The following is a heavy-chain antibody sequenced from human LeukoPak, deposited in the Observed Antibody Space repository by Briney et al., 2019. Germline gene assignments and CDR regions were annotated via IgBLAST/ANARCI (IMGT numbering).Heavy chain of an antibody. V-gene: IGHV4-34*01. CDR3: ARAYSSSWYRDDWFDP. J-gene: IGHJ5*02. CDR1: GGSLSGYY. D-gene: IGHD6-13*01. CDR2: INHSGST. Sequence: SETLSLTCAVYGGSLSGYYWSWIRQPPGKGLEWIGEINHSGSTNYNPSLKSRVTISVDTSKNQFSLKLSSVTAADTAVYYCARAYSSSWYRDDWFDPWGQGTLVTVSS.